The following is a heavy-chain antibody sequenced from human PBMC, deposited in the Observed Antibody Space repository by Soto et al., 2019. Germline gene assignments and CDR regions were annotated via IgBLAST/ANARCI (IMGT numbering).Heavy chain of an antibody. J-gene: IGHJ5*02. Sequence: PSETLSLTCAVSGGSIGGVGYSWSWVRQPPGGGLEWIGYMYHSGTFLKSPSLKTRLTMSLDMSKNQFSLTLNSMTAADTAVYYCARAQFYSGSGNYNNLMFDAWGQGIHVTVSS. D-gene: IGHD3-10*01. CDR1: GGSIGGVGYS. V-gene: IGHV4-30-2*01. CDR3: ARAQFYSGSGNYNNLMFDA. CDR2: MYHSGTF.